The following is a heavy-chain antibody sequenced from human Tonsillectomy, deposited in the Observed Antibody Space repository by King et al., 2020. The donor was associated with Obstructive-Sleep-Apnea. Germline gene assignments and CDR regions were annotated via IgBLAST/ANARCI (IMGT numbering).Heavy chain of an antibody. V-gene: IGHV4-30-4*01. Sequence: VQLQESGPGLVKPSQTLSLTCTVSGGSISSDDYYWTWVRQPPGKGLEWIGDIYYSGSTYYNPSLKSRVTISVDRSKNQFSLKVRSVTATDTAVYYCARGPWEVRSFDDWGQGTLVTVSS. CDR3: ARGPWEVRSFDD. CDR1: GGSISSDDYY. D-gene: IGHD1-26*01. CDR2: IYYSGST. J-gene: IGHJ4*02.